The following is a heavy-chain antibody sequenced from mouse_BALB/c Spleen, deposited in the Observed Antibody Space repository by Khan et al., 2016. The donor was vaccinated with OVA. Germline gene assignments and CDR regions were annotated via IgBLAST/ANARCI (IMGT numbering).Heavy chain of an antibody. CDR1: GYTFTSYY. V-gene: IGHV1S56*01. CDR3: ARWGGNYPSYAMDY. J-gene: IGHJ4*01. CDR2: IYPGNVNT. D-gene: IGHD2-1*01. Sequence: QVQLQQSGPELVKPGASVRISCKASGYTFTSYYIHWVKQRPGQGLEWLGWIYPGNVNTDYNEKFKGKATLTADKSSSTAYMQLSSLTSEDSAVYFCARWGGNYPSYAMDYWGQGTSVTVSS.